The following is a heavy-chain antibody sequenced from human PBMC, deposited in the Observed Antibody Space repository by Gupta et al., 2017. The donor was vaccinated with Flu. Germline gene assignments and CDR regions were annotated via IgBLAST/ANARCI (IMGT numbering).Heavy chain of an antibody. CDR2: INHSGST. CDR3: ARGLVIAAAGLTGNYGMDV. V-gene: IGHV4-34*01. D-gene: IGHD6-13*01. Sequence: WIGEINHSGSTNYNPSLKSRVTISVDTSKNQFSLKLSSVTAADTAVYYCARGLVIAAAGLTGNYGMDVWGQGTTVTVSS. J-gene: IGHJ6*02.